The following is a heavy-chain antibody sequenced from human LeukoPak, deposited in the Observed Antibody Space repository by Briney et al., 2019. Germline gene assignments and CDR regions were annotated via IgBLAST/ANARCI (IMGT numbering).Heavy chain of an antibody. Sequence: PGGSLRLSCAASGFTFSSYAMSWVRQAPGKGLEWVSAISGSGGSTYYAGSVKGRFTISRDNSKNTLYLQMNSLRAEDTAVYYCAKDGLDIVATPFDYWGQGTLVTVSS. CDR3: AKDGLDIVATPFDY. CDR2: ISGSGGST. D-gene: IGHD5-12*01. J-gene: IGHJ4*02. CDR1: GFTFSSYA. V-gene: IGHV3-23*01.